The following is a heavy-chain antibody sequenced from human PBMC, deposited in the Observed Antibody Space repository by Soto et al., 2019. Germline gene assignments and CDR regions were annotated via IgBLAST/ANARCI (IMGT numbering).Heavy chain of an antibody. V-gene: IGHV3-49*03. D-gene: IGHD2-2*01. Sequence: HPGGSLRLSCTASGFTFGDYAMSWFRQAPGKGLEWVGFIRSKAYGGTTEYAASVKGRFTISRDDSKSIAYLQMNSLKTEDTAVYYCTRDLLPAAVNWFDPWGQGTLVTVSS. CDR2: IRSKAYGGTT. CDR1: GFTFGDYA. J-gene: IGHJ5*02. CDR3: TRDLLPAAVNWFDP.